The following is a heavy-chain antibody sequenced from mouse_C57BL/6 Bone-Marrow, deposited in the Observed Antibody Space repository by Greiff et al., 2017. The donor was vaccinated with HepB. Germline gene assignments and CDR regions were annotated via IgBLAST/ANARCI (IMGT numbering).Heavy chain of an antibody. CDR1: GYTFTDYN. J-gene: IGHJ4*01. CDR2: INPNNGGT. V-gene: IGHV1-18*01. CDR3: ARRGGGTHYYAMDY. Sequence: VQLKESGPELVKPGASVKIPCKASGYTFTDYNMDWVKQSHGKSLEWIGDINPNNGGTIYNQKFKGKATLTVDKSSSTAYMELRSLTSEDTAVYYCARRGGGTHYYAMDYWGQGTSVTVSS. D-gene: IGHD4-1*01.